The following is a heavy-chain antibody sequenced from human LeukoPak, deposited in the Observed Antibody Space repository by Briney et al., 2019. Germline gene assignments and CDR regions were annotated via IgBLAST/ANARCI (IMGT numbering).Heavy chain of an antibody. Sequence: SVKVSCXASGGTFSSYAISWVRQAPGQGLEWMGRIIPIFGTANYAQKFQGRVTITTDESTSTAYMELSSLRSEDTAVYYCARGTRRYCSGGSCYSGWGQGTLVTVSS. CDR2: IIPIFGTA. CDR1: GGTFSSYA. V-gene: IGHV1-69*05. J-gene: IGHJ4*02. D-gene: IGHD2-15*01. CDR3: ARGTRRYCSGGSCYSG.